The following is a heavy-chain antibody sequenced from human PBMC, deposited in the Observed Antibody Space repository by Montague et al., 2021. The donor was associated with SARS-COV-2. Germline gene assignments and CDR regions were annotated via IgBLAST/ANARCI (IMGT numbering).Heavy chain of an antibody. CDR3: ARLPDLLLWFGEALDY. D-gene: IGHD3-10*01. CDR2: IYYSGST. J-gene: IGHJ4*02. Sequence: SETLSLTCTVSGGSISSSSYYWGWIRQPPGKGLEWIGRIYYSGSTYYNPSLKSRVTISVDTSKNQFSLKLSSVTAADTAVYYCARLPDLLLWFGEALDYWGQGTLVTVSS. V-gene: IGHV4-39*01. CDR1: GGSISSSSYY.